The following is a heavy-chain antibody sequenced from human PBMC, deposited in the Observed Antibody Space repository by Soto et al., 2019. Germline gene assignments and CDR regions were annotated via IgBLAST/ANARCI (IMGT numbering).Heavy chain of an antibody. V-gene: IGHV3-48*02. J-gene: IGHJ6*02. D-gene: IGHD2-8*02. CDR1: GFTFSSYS. Sequence: EMQLMESGGGLVQPGGSLRLSCAASGFTFSSYSMTWVRQTPGKGLEWLSYISSTSSKIYYADSVKGRFTISRDNAKDSLYLQMNSLRDEDTAVYYCARDFDWADGVCYMGYYYYGLDVWGQGTTVTVSS. CDR3: ARDFDWADGVCYMGYYYYGLDV. CDR2: ISSTSSKI.